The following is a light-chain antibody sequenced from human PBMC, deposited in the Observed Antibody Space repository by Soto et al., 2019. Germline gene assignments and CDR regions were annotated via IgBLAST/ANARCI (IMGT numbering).Light chain of an antibody. CDR3: AAWDDSLSGVV. CDR2: DVS. CDR1: SSDVGGYNY. V-gene: IGLV2-11*01. Sequence: QSVLTQPRSVSGSPGQSVTISCTGTSSDVGGYNYVSWYQQHPGKAPKLMIYDVSKRPSGVPDRFSGSKSGNTASLTISGLQAEDEADYYCAAWDDSLSGVVFGGGTKLTVL. J-gene: IGLJ2*01.